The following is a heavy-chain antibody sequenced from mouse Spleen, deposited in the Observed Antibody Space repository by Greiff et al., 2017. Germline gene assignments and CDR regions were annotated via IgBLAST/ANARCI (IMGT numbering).Heavy chain of an antibody. CDR1: GFPITSGYY. D-gene: IGHD1-1*01. V-gene: IGHV12-3*01. CDR3: AGDTGGSSSFAY. CDR2: ITHSGET. Sequence: ESGPGLVKPSQSLFLTCSITGFPITSGYYWIWIRQSPGKPLEWMGYITHSGETFYNPSLQSPISITRETSKNQFFLQLNSVTTEDTAMYYCAGDTGGSSSFAYWGQGTLVTVSA. J-gene: IGHJ3*01.